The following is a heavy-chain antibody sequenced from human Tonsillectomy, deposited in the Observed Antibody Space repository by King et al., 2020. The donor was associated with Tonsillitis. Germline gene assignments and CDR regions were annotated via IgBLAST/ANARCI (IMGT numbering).Heavy chain of an antibody. Sequence: VQLVESGGGLVQPGGSLRLSCAASAFTFSSYAMSWVRQAPGKGLEWVSGIYSIGSTTYYADSVKGRFTISRDKYKNTVYLQMNSLKAEDTAVYYCAKDFGSGSYHDDSFFDYWGQGTLVTVSS. V-gene: IGHV3-23*04. J-gene: IGHJ4*02. CDR3: AKDFGSGSYHDDSFFDY. D-gene: IGHD3-10*01. CDR1: AFTFSSYA. CDR2: IYSIGSTT.